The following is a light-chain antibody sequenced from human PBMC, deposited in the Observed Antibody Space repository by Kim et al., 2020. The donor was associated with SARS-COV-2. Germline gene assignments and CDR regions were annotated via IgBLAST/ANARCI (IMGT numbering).Light chain of an antibody. CDR2: GVS. V-gene: IGLV2-23*02. CDR1: NSDVGSYNL. CDR3: CSKAGSESVV. Sequence: QSALTQPASVSGSPGQSITISCSGTNSDVGSYNLVSWYQQYPGKAPQVVIYGVSYRPPVISNRFSGSKSGNTASLTISGLQAEDEATYYCCSKAGSESVVFGGGTKLTVL. J-gene: IGLJ2*01.